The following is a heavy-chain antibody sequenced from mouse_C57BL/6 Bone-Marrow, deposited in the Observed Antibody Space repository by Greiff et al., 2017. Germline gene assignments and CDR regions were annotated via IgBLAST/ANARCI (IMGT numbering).Heavy chain of an antibody. CDR3: ASGRSNYIYYNALDY. CDR1: GYTFTDYN. Sequence: VQLQQSGPELVKPGASVKMSCKASGYTFTDYNMNWVKQSHGKSLEWIGHINPNNGGTSYNQKFKGKATLTANKSSSTAYMELRSLTAEDAAVYYGASGRSNYIYYNALDYWGKGTTGTVSS. J-gene: IGHJ4*01. D-gene: IGHD2-5*01. V-gene: IGHV1-22*01. CDR2: INPNNGGT.